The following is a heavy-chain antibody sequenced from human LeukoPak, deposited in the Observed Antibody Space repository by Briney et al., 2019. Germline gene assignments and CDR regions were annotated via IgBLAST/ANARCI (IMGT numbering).Heavy chain of an antibody. V-gene: IGHV1-46*01. J-gene: IGHJ4*02. CDR1: GYTFTDYY. CDR2: INPSGGST. Sequence: ASVKVSCKASGYTFTDYYMHWVRQAPGQGLEWMGIINPSGGSTGHAQKFQGRVTMTRDTSTSTVYMELSSLRSEDTAVYYCARDSSTPEMPFDYWGQGTLVTVSS. D-gene: IGHD5-24*01. CDR3: ARDSSTPEMPFDY.